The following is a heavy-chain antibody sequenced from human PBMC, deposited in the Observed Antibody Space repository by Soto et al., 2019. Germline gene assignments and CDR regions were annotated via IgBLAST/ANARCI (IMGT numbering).Heavy chain of an antibody. CDR2: IHNSGTS. V-gene: IGHV4-30-4*01. J-gene: IGHJ4*02. CDR3: VREERIAAPQLDY. Sequence: SCKASGYTFTNYYLHWICTLQSPAKGLEWIGYIHNSGTSFYNPSLRGRVTVTLDTSRSQFSLTLASVTAADTAVYYCVREERIAAPQLDYWGQGIPVTVSS. D-gene: IGHD6-6*01. CDR1: GYTFTNYYLH.